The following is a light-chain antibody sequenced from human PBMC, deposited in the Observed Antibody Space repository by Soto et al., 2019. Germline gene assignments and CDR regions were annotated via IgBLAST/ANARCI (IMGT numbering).Light chain of an antibody. Sequence: QSVLTQPPSASGTPGQRVTISCSGSSSNIGSKPVNWYQQLPGAAPKLLIHNTNQRPSGVPDRFSGSKSGTSASLAISGLQSDDEAHYYCAAWDDSLNGLVFGGGTKVTVL. CDR2: NTN. V-gene: IGLV1-44*01. J-gene: IGLJ2*01. CDR3: AAWDDSLNGLV. CDR1: SSNIGSKP.